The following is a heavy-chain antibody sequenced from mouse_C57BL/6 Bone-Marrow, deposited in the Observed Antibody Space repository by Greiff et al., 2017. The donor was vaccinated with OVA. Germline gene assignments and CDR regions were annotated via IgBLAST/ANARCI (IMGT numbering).Heavy chain of an antibody. Sequence: EVKLMESGGGLVQPGGSLSLSCAASGFTFTDYYMSWVRQPPGKALEWLGFIRNNANGYTTEYSASVKGRFTISRDNSQSILYLQMNALRAEDSATYYGARSHYYGSPHWYFDVWGTGTTVTVSS. D-gene: IGHD1-1*01. CDR2: IRNNANGYTT. CDR1: GFTFTDYY. J-gene: IGHJ1*03. V-gene: IGHV7-3*01. CDR3: ARSHYYGSPHWYFDV.